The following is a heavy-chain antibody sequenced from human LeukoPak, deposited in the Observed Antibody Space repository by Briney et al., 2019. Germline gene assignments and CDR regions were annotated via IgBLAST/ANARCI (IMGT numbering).Heavy chain of an antibody. Sequence: ASVKVSCKASGGTFSSYAISWVRQAPGQGLEWMGGIIPIFGTANYAQKFQGRVTMTEDTSTDTAYMELSSLRSEDTAVYYCATDREGYFDYWGQGTLVTVSS. CDR1: GGTFSSYA. CDR2: IIPIFGTA. CDR3: ATDREGYFDY. J-gene: IGHJ4*02. V-gene: IGHV1-69*06.